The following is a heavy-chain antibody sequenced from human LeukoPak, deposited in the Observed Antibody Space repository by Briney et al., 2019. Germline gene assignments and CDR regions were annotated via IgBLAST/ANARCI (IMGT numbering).Heavy chain of an antibody. CDR3: ARHLPDYDFWSGYYSPLDY. V-gene: IGHV4-39*01. CDR1: GGSFSGYY. D-gene: IGHD3-3*01. CDR2: IYYSGST. J-gene: IGHJ4*02. Sequence: SETLSLTCAVYGGSFSGYYWGWIRQPPGKGLEWIGSIYYSGSTYYNPSLKSRVTISVDTSKNQFSLKLSSVTAADTAVYYCARHLPDYDFWSGYYSPLDYWGQGTLGTVSS.